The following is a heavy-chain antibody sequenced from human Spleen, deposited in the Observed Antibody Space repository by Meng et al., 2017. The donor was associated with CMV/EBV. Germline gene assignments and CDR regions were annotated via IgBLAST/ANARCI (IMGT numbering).Heavy chain of an antibody. CDR3: AKGEWELPTFFDS. V-gene: IGHV3-23*01. CDR1: GFTFSNYA. CDR2: INDNGRTS. D-gene: IGHD1-26*01. J-gene: IGHJ4*02. Sequence: GESLKISCAASGFTFSNYAVTWVRQAPGQGLEYVSTINDNGRTSFYADSVKGRFTISRDNSKNTVFLQMNSLTADDTAVYYCAKGEWELPTFFDSWGQGILVTVSS.